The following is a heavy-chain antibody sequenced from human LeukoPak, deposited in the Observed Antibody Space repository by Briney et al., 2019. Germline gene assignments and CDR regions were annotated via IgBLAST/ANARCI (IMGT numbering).Heavy chain of an antibody. J-gene: IGHJ4*02. D-gene: IGHD1-26*01. CDR1: GGSFSGYY. V-gene: IGHV4-34*01. CDR2: INHSVST. Sequence: SETLSLTCAVYGGSFSGYYWSWIRHPPGKGLEWIVEINHSVSTNYNPSLKSRVTISVDTSKNQFSLKLSSVNAADTAVYYCARDGGGRYYLGNFDYWGQGTLVTVSS. CDR3: ARDGGGRYYLGNFDY.